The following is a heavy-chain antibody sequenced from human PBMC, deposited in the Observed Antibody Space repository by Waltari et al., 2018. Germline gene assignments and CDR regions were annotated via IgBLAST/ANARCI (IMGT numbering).Heavy chain of an antibody. D-gene: IGHD6-19*01. Sequence: EVQLLESGGGLVQPGGSLRLSCAASGFTFSSYAMSWVRQAPGKGLEWVSAISGSGGSTYYADSVKGRFTISRDNAKNSLYLQMNSLRAEDTAVYYCARYHIAVAGPFDYWGQGTLVTVSS. CDR3: ARYHIAVAGPFDY. CDR1: GFTFSSYA. CDR2: ISGSGGST. J-gene: IGHJ4*02. V-gene: IGHV3-23*01.